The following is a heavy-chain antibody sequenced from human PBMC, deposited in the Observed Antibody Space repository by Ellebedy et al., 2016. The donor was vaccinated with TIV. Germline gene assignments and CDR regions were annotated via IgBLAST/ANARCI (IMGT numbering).Heavy chain of an antibody. CDR3: AEDSHGYSGLHAFDI. CDR1: GFNFSSYA. CDR2: TTGSGGST. D-gene: IGHD5-12*01. V-gene: IGHV3-23*01. J-gene: IGHJ3*02. Sequence: GGSLRLXXAASGFNFSSYAMSWVRQAPGKGLEWISGTTGSGGSTYYVDSVRGRFTISRDNSKNTLDLLMHSLRVDDTAVYYCAEDSHGYSGLHAFDIWGQGTVVTVSS.